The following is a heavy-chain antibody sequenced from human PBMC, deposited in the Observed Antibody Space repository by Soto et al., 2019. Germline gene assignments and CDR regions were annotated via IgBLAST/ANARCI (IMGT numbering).Heavy chain of an antibody. CDR1: GYTFTSYG. CDR2: ISAYNGNT. Sequence: QVQLVQSGAEVKKPGASVKVSCKASGYTFTSYGISWVRQAPGQGLEWMGWISAYNGNTNYAQKLQGRVPMTTDTSTSTAYMELRSLRSDDTAVYYCARDLALFIAAAGPQGDYWGQGTLVTVSS. D-gene: IGHD6-13*01. J-gene: IGHJ4*02. CDR3: ARDLALFIAAAGPQGDY. V-gene: IGHV1-18*01.